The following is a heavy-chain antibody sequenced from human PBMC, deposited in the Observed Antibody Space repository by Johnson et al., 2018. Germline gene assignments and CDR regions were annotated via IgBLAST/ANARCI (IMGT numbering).Heavy chain of an antibody. V-gene: IGHV4-59*13. J-gene: IGHJ5*02. Sequence: QVQLQESGPGLVKPSETLSLTCSVSGGSIRPFFWSWIRQSPGNGLEWIGYIYHNGSTNYNPSLKSRVIISLGTSKKQFSLKMRSVTAADTAVYYCARGDYAILTGHFPNGFDPWGQGTLVTVSS. D-gene: IGHD3-9*01. CDR1: GGSIRPFF. CDR2: IYHNGST. CDR3: ARGDYAILTGHFPNGFDP.